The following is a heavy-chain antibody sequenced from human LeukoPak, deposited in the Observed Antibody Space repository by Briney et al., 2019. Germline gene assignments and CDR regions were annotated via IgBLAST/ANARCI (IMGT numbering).Heavy chain of an antibody. J-gene: IGHJ4*02. CDR3: AHNEPSSCVLLN. CDR2: IYWDDDK. CDR1: GFSLSTSGVG. V-gene: IGHV2-5*02. D-gene: IGHD2-15*01. Sequence: SGPTLVNPTQTLTLTCTFSGFSLSTSGVGVGWIRQPPGKALEWLALIYWDDDKRYSPSLKSRLTITKDTSKNQVVLTMTNMDPVDTATYYCAHNEPSSCVLLNWGQGTLVTVSS.